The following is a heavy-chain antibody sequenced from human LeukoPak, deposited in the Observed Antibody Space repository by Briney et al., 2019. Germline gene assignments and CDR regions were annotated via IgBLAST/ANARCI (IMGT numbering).Heavy chain of an antibody. CDR1: GGSFNGYF. D-gene: IGHD3-10*01. J-gene: IGHJ2*01. CDR3: ARHGSGKSPADYWYFDL. V-gene: IGHV4-34*01. CDR2: INLSGST. Sequence: SETLSLTRAVYGGSFNGYFLSWIRQPPAKGLEGIGEINLSGSTNYNPPLKYRVTISVDTSKKQFSLKRNSVTAADTAVYYCARHGSGKSPADYWYFDLGGRGTLVTV.